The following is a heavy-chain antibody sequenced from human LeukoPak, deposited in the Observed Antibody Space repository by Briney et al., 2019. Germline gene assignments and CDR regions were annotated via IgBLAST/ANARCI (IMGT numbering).Heavy chain of an antibody. CDR2: SIPILGIA. J-gene: IGHJ6*02. Sequence: ASVKVSCKAFGGTFSSYTISWVRQAPGQGLEWRGRSIPILGIANYAQKFQGRVTITADKSTSTAYMELSSLRSEDTAVYYCASLVGGLRRENYYYYGMDVWGQGTTVTVSS. D-gene: IGHD5-12*01. CDR1: GGTFSSYT. V-gene: IGHV1-69*02. CDR3: ASLVGGLRRENYYYYGMDV.